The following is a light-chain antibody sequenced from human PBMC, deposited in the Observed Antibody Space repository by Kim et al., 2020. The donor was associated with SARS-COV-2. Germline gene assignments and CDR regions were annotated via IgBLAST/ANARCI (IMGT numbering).Light chain of an antibody. Sequence: DRYISWYQQKPGQSPLLVIYQDTKRPSGIPERFSGSTSGNTATLTITGAQAMDEADYYCQAWDSSTLYVFGAGTKVTVL. J-gene: IGLJ1*01. CDR2: QDT. V-gene: IGLV3-1*01. CDR1: DRY. CDR3: QAWDSSTLYV.